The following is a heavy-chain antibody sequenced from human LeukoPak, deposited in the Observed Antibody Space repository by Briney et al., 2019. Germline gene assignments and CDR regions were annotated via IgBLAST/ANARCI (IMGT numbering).Heavy chain of an antibody. CDR3: AICSESSETYYSDSSGYYYVFDY. D-gene: IGHD3-22*01. CDR2: IRSKADSYAT. CDR1: GFTFSGSA. J-gene: IGHJ4*02. Sequence: GGSLRLSCAASGFTFSGSAMHWVRQASGKGLEWVGRIRSKADSYATAYAASVKGRFTISRDDSKNTANLQMNSLKTEDTAVYYCAICSESSETYYSDSSGYYYVFDYWGQGSLVTVSS. V-gene: IGHV3-73*01.